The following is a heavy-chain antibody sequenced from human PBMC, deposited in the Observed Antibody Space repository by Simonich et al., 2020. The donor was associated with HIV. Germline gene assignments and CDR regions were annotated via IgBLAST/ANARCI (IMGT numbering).Heavy chain of an antibody. V-gene: IGHV3-9*01. Sequence: EVQLVESGGGLVQPGRSLILSCAASGFTFDDFAMHWVRQAPGTGLEWGSGISWNSGSIGYADSVKGRFTISRDNAKNSLYRQMNSLRAEDTALYYCAKDKGAYYGSGSPVYWGQGTLVTVSS. CDR1: GFTFDDFA. D-gene: IGHD3-10*01. J-gene: IGHJ4*02. CDR3: AKDKGAYYGSGSPVY. CDR2: ISWNSGSI.